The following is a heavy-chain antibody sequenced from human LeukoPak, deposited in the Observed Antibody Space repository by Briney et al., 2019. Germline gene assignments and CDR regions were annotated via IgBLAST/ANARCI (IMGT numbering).Heavy chain of an antibody. CDR2: ISWNSGSI. Sequence: GGSLRLSCAASGFTFDDYAMHWVRQAPGKGLEWVSGISWNSGSIGYADSVKGRLTISRDNVKNSLYLQMNSLRAEDTALYYCAKVTLPYSSGWDELLGAFDIWGQGTMVTVSS. J-gene: IGHJ3*02. CDR3: AKVTLPYSSGWDELLGAFDI. D-gene: IGHD6-19*01. V-gene: IGHV3-9*01. CDR1: GFTFDDYA.